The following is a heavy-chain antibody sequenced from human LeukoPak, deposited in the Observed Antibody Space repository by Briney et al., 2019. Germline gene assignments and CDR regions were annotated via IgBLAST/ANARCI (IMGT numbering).Heavy chain of an antibody. V-gene: IGHV4-34*01. CDR1: GGSFSGYY. D-gene: IGHD3-9*01. J-gene: IGHJ4*02. CDR2: INHSGST. CDR3: ARVGYFDWLLDY. Sequence: SETLSLTCAVYGGSFSGYYWSWIRQPPGKGLEWIGEINHSGSTNYNPSLKSRVTISVDTSKNQFSLKLSSVTAADTAVYYCARVGYFDWLLDYWGQGTLVTVSP.